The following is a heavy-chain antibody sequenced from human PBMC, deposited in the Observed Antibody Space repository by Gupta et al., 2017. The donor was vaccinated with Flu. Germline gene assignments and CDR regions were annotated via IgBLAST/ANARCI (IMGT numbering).Heavy chain of an antibody. J-gene: IGHJ6*02. CDR3: ARGRMFNPPAAGVYYYYGMDV. CDR1: GYTFTGYY. Sequence: QVQLVQSGAEVKKPGASVKVSCKASGYTFTGYYMHWVRQAPGQGLEWMGWINPNSGGTNYAQKFQGRVTMTRDTSISTAYMELSRLRSDDTAVYYCARGRMFNPPAAGVYYYYGMDVWGQGTTVTVSS. CDR2: INPNSGGT. D-gene: IGHD6-13*01. V-gene: IGHV1-2*02.